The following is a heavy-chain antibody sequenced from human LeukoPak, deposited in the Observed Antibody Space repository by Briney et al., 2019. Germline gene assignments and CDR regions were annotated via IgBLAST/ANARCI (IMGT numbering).Heavy chain of an antibody. CDR1: GYTFTSYG. Sequence: ASVKVSCKASGYTFTSYGISWVRQAPGQGLEWMGWISAYNGNTNYAQKLQGRVTMTTDTSTSTAYMELRSLRSDDTAVYYCARLDMATIRDGPDYWGQGTLVTVSS. D-gene: IGHD5-24*01. J-gene: IGHJ4*02. CDR3: ARLDMATIRDGPDY. CDR2: ISAYNGNT. V-gene: IGHV1-18*01.